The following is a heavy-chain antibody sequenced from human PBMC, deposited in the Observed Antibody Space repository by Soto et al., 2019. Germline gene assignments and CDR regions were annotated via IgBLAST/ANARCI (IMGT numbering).Heavy chain of an antibody. CDR3: GRGGDFWGGMDV. Sequence: QVQLVQSGAEVKKPGSSVKVSCKASGGTFSSYAISWVRQAPGQGLEWMGGIIPIFGTANYAQKFQGRVTSTADESTSTAYMELSSLRSQDTAVYYCGRGGDFWGGMDVWGQGTTVTVSS. CDR1: GGTFSSYA. J-gene: IGHJ6*02. V-gene: IGHV1-69*01. CDR2: IIPIFGTA. D-gene: IGHD3-3*01.